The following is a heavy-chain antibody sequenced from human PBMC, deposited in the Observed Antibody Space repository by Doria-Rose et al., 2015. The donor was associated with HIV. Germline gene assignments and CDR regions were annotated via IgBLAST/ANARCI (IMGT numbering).Heavy chain of an antibody. D-gene: IGHD6-13*01. CDR2: IFSDDER. CDR3: ARIKSSRWYHKYYFDF. Sequence: QWGPVLVKPTETLTLTCTVSGVSLSSPGMGVSWIRQPPGKALEWLANIFSDDERSYKTSLKSRLTISRGTSKSQVVLTMIDMDPVDTATYYCARIKSSRWYHKYYFDFWGQGTLVNVSA. J-gene: IGHJ4*02. V-gene: IGHV2-26*01. CDR1: GVSLSSPGMG.